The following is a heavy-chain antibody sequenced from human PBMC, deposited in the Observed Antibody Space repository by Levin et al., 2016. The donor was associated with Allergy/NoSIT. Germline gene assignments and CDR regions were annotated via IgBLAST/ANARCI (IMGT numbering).Heavy chain of an antibody. D-gene: IGHD1-7*01. Sequence: ASVKVSCKASGYTFTGYYMHWVRQAPGQGLEWMGWINPNSGGTIYAQKFHGRVTMTRDTSISTAYMELSRLRSDDTAVYYCARDTGSTSDYYYYGMDVCGQGTTVTVSS. V-gene: IGHV1-2*02. J-gene: IGHJ6*02. CDR2: INPNSGGT. CDR1: GYTFTGYY. CDR3: ARDTGSTSDYYYYGMDV.